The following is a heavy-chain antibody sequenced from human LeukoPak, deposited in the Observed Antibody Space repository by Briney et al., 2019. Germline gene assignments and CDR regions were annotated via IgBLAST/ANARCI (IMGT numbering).Heavy chain of an antibody. J-gene: IGHJ4*02. Sequence: PGGSLRLSCVASGFSFSSYGMHWVRRAPGKGLEWMTFIRFDGSEKYYADSVKGRFTISRDNAKNSLYLQMNSLRAEDTAVYYCARDGRWYYDSSGYYYDYWGQGTLVTVSS. CDR2: IRFDGSEK. CDR1: GFSFSSYG. CDR3: ARDGRWYYDSSGYYYDY. V-gene: IGHV3-30*02. D-gene: IGHD3-22*01.